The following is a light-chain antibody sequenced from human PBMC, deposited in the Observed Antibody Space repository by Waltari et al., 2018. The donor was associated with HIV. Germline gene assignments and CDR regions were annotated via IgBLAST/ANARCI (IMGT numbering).Light chain of an antibody. Sequence: QSVLTQPPSVSGAPGQRVTISCTGSSSNIGAGYDVHWYQQFPGTAPKVLIYGNTYRPSGVRDRFSGSKSGSSASLLITGLQAEDDADYYCQSYDISLSGWVFGGGTKLTVL. CDR1: SSNIGAGYD. CDR3: QSYDISLSGWV. CDR2: GNT. V-gene: IGLV1-40*01. J-gene: IGLJ3*02.